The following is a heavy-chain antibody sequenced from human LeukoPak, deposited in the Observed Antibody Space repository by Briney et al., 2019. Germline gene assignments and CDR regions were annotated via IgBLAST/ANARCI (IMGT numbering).Heavy chain of an antibody. Sequence: GGSLRLSCAASGFTFSSSWMHWVRQAPGKGLVWVSRINSDGSTTSYADSVKGGFTISRDNAKDTLYLQMNSLRAEDTAVYYCARRDSSGYYYFFDYWGQGTLVTVSS. D-gene: IGHD3-22*01. CDR2: INSDGSTT. V-gene: IGHV3-74*01. CDR1: GFTFSSSW. J-gene: IGHJ4*02. CDR3: ARRDSSGYYYFFDY.